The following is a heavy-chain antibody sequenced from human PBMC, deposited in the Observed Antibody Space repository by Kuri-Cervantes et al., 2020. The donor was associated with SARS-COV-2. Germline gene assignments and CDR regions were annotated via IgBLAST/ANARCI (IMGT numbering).Heavy chain of an antibody. J-gene: IGHJ6*03. Sequence: ASVKVSCKASGYTFTSYGISWVRQAPGQGLEWMGWISAYNGNTNYAQKLQGRVTMTTDTSTGTAYMELRSLRSDDTAVYYCARDGVVVVPAAIGVGALPFGPALYYYYYMDVWGKGTTVTVSS. CDR3: ARDGVVVVPAAIGVGALPFGPALYYYYYMDV. CDR1: GYTFTSYG. V-gene: IGHV1-18*01. D-gene: IGHD2-2*01. CDR2: ISAYNGNT.